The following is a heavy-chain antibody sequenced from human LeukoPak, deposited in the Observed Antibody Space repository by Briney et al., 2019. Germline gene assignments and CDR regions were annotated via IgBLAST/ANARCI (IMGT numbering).Heavy chain of an antibody. V-gene: IGHV3-30*03. Sequence: GRSLRLSCSAPRFTLSSYRMHSVRQATAKGLERVAVISYYENNKYYAESEKDRFTIPIHNSKNTLYLQMSSLGAEDTAVCYCGRVSVYLYYYYYGMDVWGQGTTVTDCS. D-gene: IGHD3-3*01. CDR1: RFTLSSYR. CDR3: GRVSVYLYYYYYGMDV. CDR2: ISYYENNK. J-gene: IGHJ6*02.